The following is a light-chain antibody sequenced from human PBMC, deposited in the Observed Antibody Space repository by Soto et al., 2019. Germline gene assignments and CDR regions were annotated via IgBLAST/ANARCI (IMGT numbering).Light chain of an antibody. V-gene: IGLV1-44*01. J-gene: IGLJ1*01. CDR1: SSNIGRNT. CDR3: SAWDDSLNGYV. Sequence: QSVLTQPPSASGTPGQRVTVSCSGSSSNIGRNTVNWYQQFPGTAPKLLIYMNDQRPSGVPDRFSGSKSGTSASLAISGLQSEDETDHYCSAWDDSLNGYVFGTGTKLTVL. CDR2: MND.